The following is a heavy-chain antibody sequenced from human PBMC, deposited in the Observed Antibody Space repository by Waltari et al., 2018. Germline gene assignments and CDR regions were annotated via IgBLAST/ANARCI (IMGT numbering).Heavy chain of an antibody. J-gene: IGHJ3*01. V-gene: IGHV4-39*01. D-gene: IGHD5-12*01. Sequence: QLHLQESGPGLVKPSETLSLTCSVSGGPIHSNRHYWGWIRQPPGKGPEWTGTISYSGATYNNPSLKSRVTISVDTSKNQYSLKLTSVTAADTAVYYCATYIGASIGTAAFDVWGQGTMVTVSS. CDR1: GGPIHSNRHY. CDR3: ATYIGASIGTAAFDV. CDR2: ISYSGAT.